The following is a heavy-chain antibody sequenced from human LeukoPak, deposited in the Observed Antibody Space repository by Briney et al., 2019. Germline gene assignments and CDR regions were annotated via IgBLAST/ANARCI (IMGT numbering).Heavy chain of an antibody. J-gene: IGHJ4*02. D-gene: IGHD6-19*01. CDR2: VSWNRDYI. CDR1: ALIFEDYT. CDR3: AATSGWNDSYFDY. Sequence: GRSLRLSCAVSALIFEDYTLHWVRQVPGRGLEWVAGVSWNRDYINYGDSVKGRFTATRDDAKNSFHLQMNSLRIEDTAVYYCAATSGWNDSYFDYWGQGTLVTVSA. V-gene: IGHV3-9*01.